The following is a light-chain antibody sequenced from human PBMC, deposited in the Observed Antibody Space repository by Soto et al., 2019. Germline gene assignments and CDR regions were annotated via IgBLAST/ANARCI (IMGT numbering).Light chain of an antibody. CDR3: QQYYSTPYT. CDR2: WAS. Sequence: DIVMTQSPDSLAVSLGERATINCKSSQSVLYSSNNKNYLAWYQQKPGQPPKLLIYWASTRESGVPDRFSGSGSGKDFTLTISSLKAEDVAVYYCQQYYSTPYTFGQGTKVDIK. CDR1: QSVLYSSNNKNY. J-gene: IGKJ2*01. V-gene: IGKV4-1*01.